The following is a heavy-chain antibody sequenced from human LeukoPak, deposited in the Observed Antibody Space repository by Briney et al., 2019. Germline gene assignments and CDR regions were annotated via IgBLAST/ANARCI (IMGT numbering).Heavy chain of an antibody. Sequence: GGSLRLSCAASGFSFSSYVMSWVRQAPGEGLEWVSAISGSGDSIYFVDSVKGRFTISRDNSKNTLYLQMNTLRAEDTAIYFCARGGFTGTSCPYFDYXGQGTLVTVSS. CDR3: ARGGFTGTSCPYFDY. J-gene: IGHJ4*02. CDR1: GFSFSSYV. V-gene: IGHV3-23*01. D-gene: IGHD2-2*01. CDR2: ISGSGDSI.